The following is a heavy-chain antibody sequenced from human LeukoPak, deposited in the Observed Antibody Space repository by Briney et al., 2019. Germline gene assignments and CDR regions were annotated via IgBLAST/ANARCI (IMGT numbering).Heavy chain of an antibody. V-gene: IGHV3-23*01. CDR2: TSSSDAGT. Sequence: GGSLRLSCAASGFTLTTYAMSWVRQTPGKGLEWVAATSSSDAGTYHADSVRGRFTISRDNSKNTLYLQMNSLRAEDAAVYFCAKAPVTSCRGAYCYPFDSWGQGTLVTVSS. D-gene: IGHD2-21*01. CDR1: GFTLTTYA. J-gene: IGHJ4*02. CDR3: AKAPVTSCRGAYCYPFDS.